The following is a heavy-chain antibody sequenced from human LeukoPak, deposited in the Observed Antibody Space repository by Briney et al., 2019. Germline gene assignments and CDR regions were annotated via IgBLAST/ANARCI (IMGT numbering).Heavy chain of an antibody. CDR1: GYTFTSYY. CDR2: INPSGGST. J-gene: IGHJ4*02. Sequence: GASVKVSCKASGYTFTSYYMHWVRQAPGQGLEWMGIINPSGGSTSYAQKFQGRVTMTRDTSTSTVYMELSSLRSEDTAVYYCARGDCSSTSCYAGILVSLDYWGQGTLVTVSS. V-gene: IGHV1-46*01. D-gene: IGHD2-2*01. CDR3: ARGDCSSTSCYAGILVSLDY.